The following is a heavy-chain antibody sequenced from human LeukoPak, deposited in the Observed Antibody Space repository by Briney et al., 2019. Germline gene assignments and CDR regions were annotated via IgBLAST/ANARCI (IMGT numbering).Heavy chain of an antibody. CDR2: IYHSGST. Sequence: SETLSLTCTVSGYSIDSGFYWGWIRQPPGKGLEWIGSIYHSGSTHYKSSLKSRVTISVDTSKNQFSLKLSSVTAADTAVYYCARASHWNQLHYFDYWGQGTLVTVSS. CDR1: GYSIDSGFY. V-gene: IGHV4-38-2*02. CDR3: ARASHWNQLHYFDY. J-gene: IGHJ4*02. D-gene: IGHD1-1*01.